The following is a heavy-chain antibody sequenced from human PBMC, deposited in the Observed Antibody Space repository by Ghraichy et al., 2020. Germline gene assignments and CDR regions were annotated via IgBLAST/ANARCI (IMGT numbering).Heavy chain of an antibody. CDR1: GYTFITYL. CDR2: INPSGGRT. D-gene: IGHD3-22*01. J-gene: IGHJ3*02. V-gene: IGHV1-46*01. Sequence: ASVKVSCKASGYTFITYLVHWVRQAPGQGLEWMGVINPSGGRTIYPQKFQGRVTMTRDPSTSTVYMELGSLRSEDTAVYYCAREAYYYDGGGSAKAFDIWGLGTMVTVSS. CDR3: AREAYYYDGGGSAKAFDI.